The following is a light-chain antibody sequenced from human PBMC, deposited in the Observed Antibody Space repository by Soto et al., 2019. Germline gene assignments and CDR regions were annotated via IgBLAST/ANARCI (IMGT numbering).Light chain of an antibody. V-gene: IGLV2-18*02. CDR3: SSFTSGFTYV. J-gene: IGLJ1*01. Sequence: QSALTQPPSVSGSPGQSVTISCTGTSSDVGSYNRVSWYQQPPGTAPKLLIYEVSNRPSGVPDRFSGSKSGNTASLTISGLQAEDEADYYCSSFTSGFTYVFGTGTKVTVL. CDR1: SSDVGSYNR. CDR2: EVS.